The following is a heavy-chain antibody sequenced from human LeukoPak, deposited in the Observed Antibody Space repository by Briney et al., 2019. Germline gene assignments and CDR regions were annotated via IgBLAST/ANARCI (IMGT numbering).Heavy chain of an antibody. D-gene: IGHD2-15*01. CDR2: IIPIFGIA. Sequence: ASVKVSCKASGGTFSSYAISWVRQAPGQGLEWMGRIIPIFGIANYAQKFQGRVTITADKSTSTAYMELSSLRSEDTAVYYCARYCSGGTCLRGGAFDIWGQGTMVTVSS. J-gene: IGHJ3*02. V-gene: IGHV1-69*04. CDR3: ARYCSGGTCLRGGAFDI. CDR1: GGTFSSYA.